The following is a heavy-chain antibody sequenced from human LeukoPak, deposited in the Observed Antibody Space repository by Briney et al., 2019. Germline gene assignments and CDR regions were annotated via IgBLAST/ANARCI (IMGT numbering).Heavy chain of an antibody. CDR2: ISSSSSYI. CDR3: ARDDTVRGVTLFDY. V-gene: IGHV3-21*01. J-gene: IGHJ4*02. D-gene: IGHD3-10*01. CDR1: GFTFASYA. Sequence: GGSLRLSCAASGFTFASYAMNWVRQAPGKGLEWISSISSSSSYIYYADSVKGRFTISRDNAKNSLYLQMNSLRAEDTAVYYCARDDTVRGVTLFDYWGQGTLVTVSS.